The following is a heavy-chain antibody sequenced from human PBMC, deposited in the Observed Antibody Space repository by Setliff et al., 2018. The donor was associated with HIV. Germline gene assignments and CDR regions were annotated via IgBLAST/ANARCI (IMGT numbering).Heavy chain of an antibody. CDR3: ARGGPARVALLYWFDP. CDR1: GYTFINYG. D-gene: IGHD2-21*01. V-gene: IGHV1-18*01. J-gene: IGHJ5*02. Sequence: ASVKVSCKASGYTFINYGINWLRQAPRQGLEWVGWINPYNGNTKYGQKFQGTVTMTRDTTTSTAYLELRRLRSDDTAVYFCARGGPARVALLYWFDPWGQGTLVTVSS. CDR2: INPYNGNT.